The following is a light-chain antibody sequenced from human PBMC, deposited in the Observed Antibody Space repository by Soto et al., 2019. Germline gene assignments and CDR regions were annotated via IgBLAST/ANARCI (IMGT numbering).Light chain of an antibody. V-gene: IGLV2-14*03. CDR1: SSDVGDYKY. CDR3: SSYTTNSTFL. J-gene: IGLJ3*02. Sequence: QSALTQPASVSGSPGQSITISCTEASSDVGDYKYVSWYQQLPGKAPKLMIYDVSDRPSGVSNRFSGSKSGNTASLTISGLQAEDEGNYYCSSYTTNSTFLFGGGTKVTVL. CDR2: DVS.